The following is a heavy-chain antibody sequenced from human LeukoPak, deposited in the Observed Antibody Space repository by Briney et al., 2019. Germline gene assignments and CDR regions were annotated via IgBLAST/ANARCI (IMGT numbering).Heavy chain of an antibody. V-gene: IGHV3-20*01. D-gene: IGHD3-22*01. CDR2: INWNGGST. Sequence: PGGSLRLSCAASGFTFYDYGMSWVRHAPGKGLEWVSGINWNGGSTGYADSVKGRFTISRDNAKNSLYLQMNSLRAEDTALYHCARAATYYYDSSGPRPLDYWGQGTLVTVSS. CDR3: ARAATYYYDSSGPRPLDY. J-gene: IGHJ4*02. CDR1: GFTFYDYG.